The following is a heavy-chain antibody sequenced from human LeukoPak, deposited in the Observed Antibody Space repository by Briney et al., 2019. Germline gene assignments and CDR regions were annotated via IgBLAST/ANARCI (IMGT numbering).Heavy chain of an antibody. CDR3: VREPTLSVGGFDY. J-gene: IGHJ4*02. V-gene: IGHV3-48*02. CDR2: ISSSSKTI. D-gene: IGHD1-26*01. Sequence: GGSLRLSCAASGFTFRSHRMNWVRQAPGKGLEWVSYISSSSKTIYYADSVKGRFSISRDNAKNSLYLQMNSLRDEDTAVYYCVREPTLSVGGFDYWGQGTLVSVSS. CDR1: GFTFRSHR.